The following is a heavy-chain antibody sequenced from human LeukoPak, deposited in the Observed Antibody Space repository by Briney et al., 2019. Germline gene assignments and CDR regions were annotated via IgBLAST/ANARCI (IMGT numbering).Heavy chain of an antibody. V-gene: IGHV3-9*01. CDR3: AKDISGGKEYGMDV. J-gene: IGHJ6*02. Sequence: WLRQAPGKGLEWVSGISWNSGSIGYADSVKGRFTISRDNAKNSLYLQMNSLRAEDTALYYCAKDISGGKEYGMDVWGQGTTVTVSS. CDR2: ISWNSGSI. D-gene: IGHD2-15*01.